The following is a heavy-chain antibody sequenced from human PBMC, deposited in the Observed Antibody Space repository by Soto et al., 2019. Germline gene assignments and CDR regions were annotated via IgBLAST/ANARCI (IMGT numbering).Heavy chain of an antibody. CDR3: ARGYGGSSWYSYYYYMDV. D-gene: IGHD6-13*01. J-gene: IGHJ6*03. Sequence: QVQLQQCGAGLLKPSETLSLTCAVYGGSFSGYYWSWIRQPPGKGLEWIGEINHSGSTNYNPSLKSRVTISVDTSKNQFSLKLSSVTAADTAVYYCARGYGGSSWYSYYYYMDVWGKGTTVTVSS. CDR2: INHSGST. V-gene: IGHV4-34*01. CDR1: GGSFSGYY.